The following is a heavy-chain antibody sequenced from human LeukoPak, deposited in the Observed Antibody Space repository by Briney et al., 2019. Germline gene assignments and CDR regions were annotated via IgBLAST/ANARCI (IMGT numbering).Heavy chain of an antibody. CDR3: ATFPAHYDFWSGYCGPLDY. CDR1: GFTFSSYA. Sequence: PGGSLRLSCAASGFTFSSYAMSWVRQAPGKGLEWVSAISGSGGSTYYADSVKGRFTISRDNSKNTLYLQMNSLRAEDTAVYYCATFPAHYDFWSGYCGPLDYWGQGTLVTVSS. CDR2: ISGSGGST. J-gene: IGHJ4*02. D-gene: IGHD3-3*01. V-gene: IGHV3-23*01.